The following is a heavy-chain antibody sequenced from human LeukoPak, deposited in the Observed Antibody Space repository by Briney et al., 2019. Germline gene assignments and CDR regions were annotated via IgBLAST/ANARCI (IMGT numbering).Heavy chain of an antibody. CDR1: GFTFISYA. Sequence: GGSLRLSCAASGFTFISYAMSWVRQAPVKGLEWDSIISGSGGSTYYADSVKGRFTISRDNSKNTLYLQMNSLRAEDTAVYYCAVCHWHSSGCRNDYWGQGTLVTVSS. D-gene: IGHD6-19*01. V-gene: IGHV3-23*01. CDR2: ISGSGGST. CDR3: AVCHWHSSGCRNDY. J-gene: IGHJ4*02.